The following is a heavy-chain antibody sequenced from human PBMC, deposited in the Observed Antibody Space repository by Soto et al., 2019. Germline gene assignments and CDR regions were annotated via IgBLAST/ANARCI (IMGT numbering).Heavy chain of an antibody. J-gene: IGHJ1*01. CDR2: ICHGGGA. Sequence: SETLSLTCAVYGGSFSGYCWSCIRQTPGERLEWVGDICHGGGANYNPSLKSRVSFSMDPSKNQFSLKLNSVMAADTAVYYCAGYSNSWSKYVKHWGRGSLVTVSS. CDR1: GGSFSGYC. CDR3: AGYSNSWSKYVKH. V-gene: IGHV4-34*01. D-gene: IGHD6-13*01.